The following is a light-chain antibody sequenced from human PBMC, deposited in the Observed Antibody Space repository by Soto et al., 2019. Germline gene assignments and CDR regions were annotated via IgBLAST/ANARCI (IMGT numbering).Light chain of an antibody. CDR2: STS. CDR1: QSVSSNY. J-gene: IGKJ5*01. V-gene: IGKV3D-20*02. Sequence: ESVLTQSPGTLSVSPGERATLSCRASQSVSSNYLTWYQQKPGQAPRLLIYSTSTRATGIPDRFSGSGSGTDFTLTISSLEPEDFAVYYCQQRSNWPITFGQGTRLEIK. CDR3: QQRSNWPIT.